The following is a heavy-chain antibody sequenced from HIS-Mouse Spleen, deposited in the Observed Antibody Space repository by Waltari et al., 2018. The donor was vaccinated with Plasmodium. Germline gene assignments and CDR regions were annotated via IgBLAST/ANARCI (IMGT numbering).Heavy chain of an antibody. CDR2: IDTAGDT. CDR3: ARAIAGTTYYFDY. J-gene: IGHJ4*02. D-gene: IGHD1-7*01. CDR1: GFPFSTYD. V-gene: IGHV3-13*01. Sequence: EVQLVESGGGLVQPGWSLRLSCAASGFPFSTYDMHWVRQATGKGLEWVSAIDTAGDTYYPGSVKGRFTISRENAKNSLYLQMNSLRAGDTAVYYCARAIAGTTYYFDYWGQGTLVTVSS.